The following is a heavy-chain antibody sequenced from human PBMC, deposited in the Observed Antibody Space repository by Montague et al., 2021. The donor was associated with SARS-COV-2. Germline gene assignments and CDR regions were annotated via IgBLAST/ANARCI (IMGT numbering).Heavy chain of an antibody. CDR2: IHYSGST. D-gene: IGHD3-22*01. Sequence: SETLSLTCTVSGVSISGSSYYWGWIRQPPGKGLEWIGSIHYSGSTYYNPSLKSRVTISVDTSKNQSSLKLSSVTAADTAVYYCAGHSVNYYDRSCYPFDYWGQGTLVTVSS. CDR3: AGHSVNYYDRSCYPFDY. V-gene: IGHV4-39*01. CDR1: GVSISGSSYY. J-gene: IGHJ4*02.